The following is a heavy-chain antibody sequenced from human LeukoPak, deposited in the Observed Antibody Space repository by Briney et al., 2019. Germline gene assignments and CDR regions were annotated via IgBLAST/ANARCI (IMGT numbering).Heavy chain of an antibody. CDR3: SMGISGRLTS. CDR2: IYTSGST. V-gene: IGHV4-61*02. D-gene: IGHD3-9*01. CDR1: GGSISSGSYY. J-gene: IGHJ4*02. Sequence: PSQTLSLTCTVSGGSISSGSYYWSWIRQPAGKGLEWIGRIYTSGSTNYNPSLKSRVTISVDTSKNQFSLKLSSVTAADTAVYYCSMGISGRLTSWGQGTLVTVSS.